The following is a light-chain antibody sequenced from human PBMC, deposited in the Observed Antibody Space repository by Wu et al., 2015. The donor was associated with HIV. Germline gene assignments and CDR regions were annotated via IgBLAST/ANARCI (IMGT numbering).Light chain of an antibody. Sequence: EIVLTQSPATLSLSPGERATLSCRASQSVRSFLAWYQQKPGQAPRLLIYDAFVRATGIPDRFSGSGSGTDFTLTISRLEPEDFAVYYCQQYGSSPYSFGQGTKLEIK. CDR1: QSVRSF. V-gene: IGKV3-20*01. J-gene: IGKJ2*03. CDR2: DAF. CDR3: QQYGSSPYS.